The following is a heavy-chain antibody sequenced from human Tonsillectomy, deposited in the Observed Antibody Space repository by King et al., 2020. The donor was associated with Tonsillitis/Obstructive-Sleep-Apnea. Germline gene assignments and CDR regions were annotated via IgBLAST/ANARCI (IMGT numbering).Heavy chain of an antibody. CDR2: IYHSGST. D-gene: IGHD3-3*01. V-gene: IGHV4-39*01. J-gene: IGHJ4*02. Sequence: QLQESGPRLVKPSETLSLTCTVSGGPISSGSYYWGWIRQPPGKGLEWIGSIYHSGSTYYNPSLKSRVTISVDTSKNQFSLKLSSVTAADTAVYYCARQVDLEWLLYFDNWGQGTLVTVSS. CDR3: ARQVDLEWLLYFDN. CDR1: GGPISSGSYY.